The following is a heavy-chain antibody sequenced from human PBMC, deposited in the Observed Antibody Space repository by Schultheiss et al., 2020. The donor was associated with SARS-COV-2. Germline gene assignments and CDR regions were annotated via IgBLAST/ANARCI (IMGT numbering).Heavy chain of an antibody. D-gene: IGHD6-6*01. J-gene: IGHJ6*02. CDR2: ISYDGSNK. CDR1: GFTFSSYG. V-gene: IGHV3-30*18. CDR3: AKVRQLYYHYDGLDV. Sequence: GGSLRLSCAASGFTFSSYGMHWVRQAPGKGLEWVALISYDGSNKYYADSVQGRFTISRDKSKNTLHLQLNSLRAEDTAVYYCAKVRQLYYHYDGLDVWGQGPPVTVAS.